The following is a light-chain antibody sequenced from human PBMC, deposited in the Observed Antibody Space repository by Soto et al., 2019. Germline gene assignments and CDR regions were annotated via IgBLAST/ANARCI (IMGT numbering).Light chain of an antibody. Sequence: QSALTQPPSASGTPGQRVTISCSGSSSNIGSNSVNWYQQLPGTAPKLLIYSNDRRPSGVPDRFSGSESGTSASLAISGLQSEDEADYYCAAWDDSLNGYVFGTGTKLTVL. CDR1: SSNIGSNS. CDR2: SND. CDR3: AAWDDSLNGYV. V-gene: IGLV1-44*01. J-gene: IGLJ1*01.